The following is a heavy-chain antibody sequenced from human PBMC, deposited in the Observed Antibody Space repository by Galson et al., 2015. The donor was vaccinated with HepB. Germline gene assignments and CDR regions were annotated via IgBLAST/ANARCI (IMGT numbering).Heavy chain of an antibody. CDR1: GASISISTFY. CDR3: VRALGGSYFYGMDV. Sequence: ETLSLTCSVSGASISISTFYWVWIRQTPVKGLEWIGNVHSSGVTYYNPSLNNRVTVSGDTAKNQFSLRVRSVTAADTAVHYCVRALGGSYFYGMDVWGQGTTVIVSS. CDR2: VHSSGVT. J-gene: IGHJ6*02. V-gene: IGHV4-39*01.